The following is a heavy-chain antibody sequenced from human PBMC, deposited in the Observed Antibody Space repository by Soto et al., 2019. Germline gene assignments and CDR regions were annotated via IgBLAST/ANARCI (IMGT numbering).Heavy chain of an antibody. V-gene: IGHV1-69*12. D-gene: IGHD3-10*01. CDR1: GGTFSSYA. CDR2: IIPIFGTA. J-gene: IGHJ4*02. Sequence: VQLVQSGAEVKKPGSSVKVSCKASGGTFSSYAISWVRQAPGQGLEWMGGIIPIFGTANYAQKFQGRVTITEDESTCTAYMELSSLRSEDTAVYYCARDFVDYGSGSYKSFDYWGQGTLVTVSS. CDR3: ARDFVDYGSGSYKSFDY.